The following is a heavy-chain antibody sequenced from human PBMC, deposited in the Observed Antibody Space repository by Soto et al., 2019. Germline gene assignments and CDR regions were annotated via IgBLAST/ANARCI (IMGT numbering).Heavy chain of an antibody. CDR2: INSDGSST. V-gene: IGHV3-74*01. Sequence: GGSLRLSCAASGFTFSSYWMHWVRQAPGKGLVWVSRINSDGSSTSYADSVKGRFTISRDNAKNTLYLQMNSLRAEDTAVYYCARAGVVPAVYYYYGMDVWGQGTTVTVSS. D-gene: IGHD2-2*01. CDR3: ARAGVVPAVYYYYGMDV. J-gene: IGHJ6*02. CDR1: GFTFSSYW.